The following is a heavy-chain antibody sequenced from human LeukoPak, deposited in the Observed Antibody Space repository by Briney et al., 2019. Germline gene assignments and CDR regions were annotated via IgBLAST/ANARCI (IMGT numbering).Heavy chain of an antibody. CDR2: ISGSGDST. CDR3: VRRAAVRGMDF. D-gene: IGHD1-14*01. V-gene: IGHV3-23*01. J-gene: IGHJ6*02. Sequence: PGGSLRLSCPGSGFIFDTHTLTWVRQAPGKGLEWVASISGSGDSTNYGDSVKGRFTISRDNFKRTVHLEMSNLRADDTAMYYCVRRAAVRGMDFWGLGTTVMVSS. CDR1: GFIFDTHT.